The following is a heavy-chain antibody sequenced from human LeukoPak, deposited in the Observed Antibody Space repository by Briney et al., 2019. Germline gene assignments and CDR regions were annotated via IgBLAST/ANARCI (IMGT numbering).Heavy chain of an antibody. D-gene: IGHD3-9*01. Sequence: GGSLRLSCAASGFTFSSYGMHWVRQAPGKGLEWVAVIWYDGSNKYYADSVKGRFTISRDNSKNTLYLQMNSLRAEDTAVYYCSTGVGLYFDWFIFDYWGQGTLVTVSS. CDR1: GFTFSSYG. J-gene: IGHJ4*02. CDR3: STGVGLYFDWFIFDY. CDR2: IWYDGSNK. V-gene: IGHV3-33*01.